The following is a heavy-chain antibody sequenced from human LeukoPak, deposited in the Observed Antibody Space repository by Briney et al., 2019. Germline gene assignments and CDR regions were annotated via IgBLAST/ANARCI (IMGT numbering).Heavy chain of an antibody. CDR3: ARGGARNWDFDY. CDR1: GYTFISYY. Sequence: ASVKVSCKASGYTFISYYLHWVRQAPGQGLEWMGIINPSGGSTSYAQKFQGRVTMTRDTSTSTVYMELSSLRSEDTAVYYCARGGARNWDFDYWGQGTLVTVSS. CDR2: INPSGGST. V-gene: IGHV1-46*01. D-gene: IGHD7-27*01. J-gene: IGHJ4*02.